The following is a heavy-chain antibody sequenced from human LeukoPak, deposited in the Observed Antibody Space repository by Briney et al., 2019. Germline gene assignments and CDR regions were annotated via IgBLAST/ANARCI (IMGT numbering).Heavy chain of an antibody. CDR2: IYYTGYT. CDR3: ARAARPYDSSGYFRY. J-gene: IGHJ4*02. CDR1: GGSISSSSYY. D-gene: IGHD3-22*01. V-gene: IGHV4-39*01. Sequence: SETLSFTCTVSGGSISSSSYYWGWIRQPPGKGLEWIGSIYYTGYTYYNPSLQSRVTISVDTSKNQLSLKLSSVTAADTAVYYCARAARPYDSSGYFRYWGQGTLVTVSS.